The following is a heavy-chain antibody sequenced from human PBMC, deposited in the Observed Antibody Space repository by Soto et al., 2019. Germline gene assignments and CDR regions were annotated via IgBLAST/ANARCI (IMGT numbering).Heavy chain of an antibody. J-gene: IGHJ6*03. D-gene: IGHD4-4*01. Sequence: GGSLRLSCAASGFTFSSYAMSWVRQAPGKGLEWVSAISGSGGSTYYADSVKGRFTISRDNSKNTLYLQMNSLRAEDTAVYYCAKGGLQYGYYYYYMDAWGKGTTVTVSS. V-gene: IGHV3-23*01. CDR2: ISGSGGST. CDR3: AKGGLQYGYYYYYMDA. CDR1: GFTFSSYA.